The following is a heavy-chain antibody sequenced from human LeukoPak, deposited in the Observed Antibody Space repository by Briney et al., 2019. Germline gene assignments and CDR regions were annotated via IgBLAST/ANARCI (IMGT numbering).Heavy chain of an antibody. D-gene: IGHD4-17*01. Sequence: GSWVKVSCKASGGTFSSYAISWVRQAPGQGLECRGGIIPIFGTANYAQKFQGRVTITTDESTSTAYMELSSLRSEDTAVYYCARGPSTTVTTTLPFDYWGQGTLVTVSS. CDR1: GGTFSSYA. J-gene: IGHJ4*02. V-gene: IGHV1-69*05. CDR2: IIPIFGTA. CDR3: ARGPSTTVTTTLPFDY.